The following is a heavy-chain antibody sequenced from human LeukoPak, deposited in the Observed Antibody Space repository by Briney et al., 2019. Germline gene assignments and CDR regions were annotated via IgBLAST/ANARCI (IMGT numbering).Heavy chain of an antibody. CDR3: AREDYGGNSGDPFDY. CDR1: GFTFSGYS. V-gene: IGHV3-48*04. J-gene: IGHJ4*02. Sequence: GGSLRLSCAASGFTFSGYSMNWVRQAPGKGQEWVSYISSSGSTIYYADSVKGRFTISRDNAKNSLYLQMNSLRAEDTAVYYCAREDYGGNSGDPFDYWGQGTLVTVSS. CDR2: ISSSGSTI. D-gene: IGHD4-23*01.